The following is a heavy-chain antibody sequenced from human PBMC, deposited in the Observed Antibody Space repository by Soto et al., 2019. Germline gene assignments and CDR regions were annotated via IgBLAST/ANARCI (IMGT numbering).Heavy chain of an antibody. D-gene: IGHD2-21*02. Sequence: ASVKVSCKASGYTFTSYAMHWVRQAPGQRLEWMGWINAGNGNTKYSQKFQGRVTITRDTSASTAYMELSRLRSDDTAVYYCARSIVVVAALDYWGQGTLVTVSS. J-gene: IGHJ4*02. CDR2: INAGNGNT. CDR3: ARSIVVVAALDY. CDR1: GYTFTSYA. V-gene: IGHV1-3*01.